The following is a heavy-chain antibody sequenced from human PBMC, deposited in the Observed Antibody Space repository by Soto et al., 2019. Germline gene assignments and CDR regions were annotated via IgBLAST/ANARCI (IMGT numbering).Heavy chain of an antibody. Sequence: QVQVVQSGAEVKKPGSSVKVSCKASGGTFSSYTITWVRQAPGQGLEWLGRIIPIFGVTNYAQNFQDRLTMSADRPTTTAYMELSSLTYADTAVYYCVRDWESTTQTWGFGDSWGQGTLVTVSS. J-gene: IGHJ4*02. V-gene: IGHV1-69*04. CDR3: VRDWESTTQTWGFGDS. CDR2: IIPIFGVT. CDR1: GGTFSSYT. D-gene: IGHD3-10*01.